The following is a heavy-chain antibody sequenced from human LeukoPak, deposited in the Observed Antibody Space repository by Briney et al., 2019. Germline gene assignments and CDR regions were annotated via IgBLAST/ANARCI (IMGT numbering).Heavy chain of an antibody. CDR2: INAGNGNT. V-gene: IGHV1-3*01. CDR3: ARDGGYSSSWYGLNWFDP. Sequence: ASVKVSCKASGGTFGSYAISWVRQAPGQRLEWMGWINAGNGNTKYSQKFQGRVTITRDTSASTAYMELSSLRSEDTAVYYCARDGGYSSSWYGLNWFDPWGQGTLVTVSS. CDR1: GGTFGSYA. D-gene: IGHD6-13*01. J-gene: IGHJ5*02.